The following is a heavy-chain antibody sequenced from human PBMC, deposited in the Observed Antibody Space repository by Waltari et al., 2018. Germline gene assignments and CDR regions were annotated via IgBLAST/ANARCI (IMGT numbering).Heavy chain of an antibody. D-gene: IGHD3-22*01. V-gene: IGHV3-53*02. CDR2: IYSGGST. J-gene: IGHJ4*02. Sequence: EVQLVETGGGLIQPGGSLRVSCAASGFTVSSNYMSWVRQAPGKGLEWVSVIYSGGSTYYADSVKGRFTISRDNSKNTLYLQMNSLRAEDTAVYYCAGMTYYDSSGYKVWGQGTLVTVSS. CDR3: AGMTYYDSSGYKV. CDR1: GFTVSSNY.